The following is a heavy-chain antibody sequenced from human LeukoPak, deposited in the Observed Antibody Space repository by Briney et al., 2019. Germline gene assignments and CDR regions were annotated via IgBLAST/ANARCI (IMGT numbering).Heavy chain of an antibody. J-gene: IGHJ4*02. CDR1: GCTFSRYG. CDR3: TRDRSTSGSQNY. D-gene: IGHD1-26*01. V-gene: IGHV1-18*01. Sequence: ASVKVSCKASGCTFSRYGISWVRQAPGQGLEWMGWISGYNGNTKSAQMVQGRVTVTTDTSTTTAYMELRSLRSDDTAVYYCTRDRSTSGSQNYWGQGTLVTVSS. CDR2: ISGYNGNT.